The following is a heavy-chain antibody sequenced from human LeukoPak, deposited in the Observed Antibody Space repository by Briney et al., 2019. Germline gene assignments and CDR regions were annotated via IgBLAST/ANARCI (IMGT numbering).Heavy chain of an antibody. CDR2: IYYSGST. V-gene: IGHV4-59*08. CDR1: GGSISSYY. D-gene: IGHD2-15*01. Sequence: SETLSLTCTVSGGSISSYYWSWIRQPPGKGLEWIGYIYYSGSTNYNPSLKSRVTISVDTPKNQLSLELSSVTAADTAVYCCARRMGYCSGGSCYNWFDPWGQGTLVTVSS. J-gene: IGHJ5*02. CDR3: ARRMGYCSGGSCYNWFDP.